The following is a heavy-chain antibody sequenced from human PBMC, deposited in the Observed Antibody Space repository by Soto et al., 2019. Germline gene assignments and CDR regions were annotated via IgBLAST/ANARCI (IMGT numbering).Heavy chain of an antibody. CDR1: GYTFTSYG. Sequence: QIQLVQSGTEVREPGASVKVSCQASGYTFTSYGIIWVRQAPGQGLELMGWISGYNNNKNYAQKYQARVTMTTDTSTRTAYMELRSLRSDDPAVYYWARVGAIAPAEGDYWGQGTLVTVSS. CDR3: ARVGAIAPAEGDY. CDR2: ISGYNNNK. J-gene: IGHJ4*02. D-gene: IGHD6-13*01. V-gene: IGHV1-18*01.